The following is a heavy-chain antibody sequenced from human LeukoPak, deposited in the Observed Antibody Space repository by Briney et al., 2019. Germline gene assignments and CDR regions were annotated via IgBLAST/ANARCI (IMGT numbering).Heavy chain of an antibody. V-gene: IGHV3-48*03. CDR1: GFTFSSYA. CDR2: ISSSGSTI. J-gene: IGHJ4*02. D-gene: IGHD3-10*01. CDR3: AAGYGSGSYYFTFDY. Sequence: GGSLRLSCAASGFTFSSYAMSWVRQAPGKGLEWVSYISSSGSTIYYADSVKGRFTISRDNAKNSLYLQMNSLRAEDTAVYYCAAGYGSGSYYFTFDYWGQGTLVTVSS.